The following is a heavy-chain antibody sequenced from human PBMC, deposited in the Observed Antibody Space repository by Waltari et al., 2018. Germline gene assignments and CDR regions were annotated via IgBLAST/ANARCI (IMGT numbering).Heavy chain of an antibody. CDR3: ARAVWGSYRVHYYYYGMDV. D-gene: IGHD3-16*02. CDR2: INHSGST. Sequence: QVQLQQWGAGLLKPSETLSLTCAVYGGSFSGYYWSWIRQPPGKGLEWIGEINHSGSTNYNPSLKSRVTISVDTSKNQFSLKLSSVTAADTAVYYCARAVWGSYRVHYYYYGMDVWGQGTTVTVSS. V-gene: IGHV4-34*01. CDR1: GGSFSGYY. J-gene: IGHJ6*02.